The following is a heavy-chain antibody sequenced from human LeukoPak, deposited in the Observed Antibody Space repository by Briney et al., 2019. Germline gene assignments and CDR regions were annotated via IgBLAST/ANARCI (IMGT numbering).Heavy chain of an antibody. J-gene: IGHJ4*02. V-gene: IGHV3-23*01. CDR3: ATSSTVMARGY. CDR1: GFTFGSYA. D-gene: IGHD4-11*01. CDR2: ISGSGGT. Sequence: PGGSLRLSCAASGFTFGSYAMSWVRQAPGKGLEWVSAISGSGGTYYPDSVKGRFTTSRDNSKNTLYLQMNSLRAEDTAVYYCATSSTVMARGYWGQGTLVTVSS.